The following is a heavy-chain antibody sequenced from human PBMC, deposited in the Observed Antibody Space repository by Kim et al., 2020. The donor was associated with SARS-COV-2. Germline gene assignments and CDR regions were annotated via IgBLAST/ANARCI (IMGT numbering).Heavy chain of an antibody. V-gene: IGHV1-18*01. D-gene: IGHD6-19*01. CDR1: GYTFTSYG. J-gene: IGHJ5*02. CDR3: ARVLMRAIAVAGTVYSRWFDP. Sequence: ASVKVSCKASGYTFTSYGISWVRQAPGQGLEWMGWISAYNGNTNYAQKLQGRVTMTTDTSTSTAYMELRSLRSDDTAVYYCARVLMRAIAVAGTVYSRWFDPWGQGTLVTVSS. CDR2: ISAYNGNT.